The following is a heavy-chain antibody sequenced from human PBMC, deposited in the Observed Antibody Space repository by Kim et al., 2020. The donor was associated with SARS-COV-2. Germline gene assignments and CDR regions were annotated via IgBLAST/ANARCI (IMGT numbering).Heavy chain of an antibody. D-gene: IGHD6-13*01. J-gene: IGHJ6*03. CDR2: IIPIFGIA. V-gene: IGHV1-69*04. CDR3: AREGGFGYSSSPRYYYYYMDV. CDR1: GGTFSSYA. Sequence: SVKVSCKASGGTFSSYAISWVRQAPGQGLEWMGRIIPIFGIANYAQKFQGRVTITADKSTSTAYMELSSLRSEDTAVYYCAREGGFGYSSSPRYYYYYMDVWGKGTTVTVSS.